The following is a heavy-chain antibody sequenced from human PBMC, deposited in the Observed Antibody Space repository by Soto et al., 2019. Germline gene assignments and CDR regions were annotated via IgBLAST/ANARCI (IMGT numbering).Heavy chain of an antibody. CDR1: GFTFSSYG. Sequence: QVQLVEFGGGVVQPGRSLRLSCAASGFTFSSYGMHWVRQAPGKGLEWVAVIWTDGSNKYYTDSVKGRFTISRDNSKNTMYLQMKSLRAEDTSVYYCGSEYCSGGSCYYYGMDVWRQGTTVTVSS. CDR2: IWTDGSNK. CDR3: GSEYCSGGSCYYYGMDV. V-gene: IGHV3-33*01. D-gene: IGHD2-15*01. J-gene: IGHJ6*02.